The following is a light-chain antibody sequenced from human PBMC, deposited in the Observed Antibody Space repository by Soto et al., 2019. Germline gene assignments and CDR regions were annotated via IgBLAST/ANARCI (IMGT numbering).Light chain of an antibody. CDR2: EVN. CDR3: SSYAGSNNFGYV. CDR1: SSDVVGYNY. V-gene: IGLV2-8*01. J-gene: IGLJ1*01. Sequence: QSVLTQPPSASGSPGQSVTISCTGTSSDVVGYNYVSWYQQHPGKAPKLMIYEVNKRPSGVPDRFSGSKSGNTASLTVSGLQAEDEADYYCSSYAGSNNFGYVFGTGTKVTVL.